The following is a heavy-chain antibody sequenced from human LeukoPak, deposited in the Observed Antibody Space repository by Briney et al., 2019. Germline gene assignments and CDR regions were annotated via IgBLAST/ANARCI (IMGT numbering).Heavy chain of an antibody. D-gene: IGHD6-13*01. CDR2: ISGSGDRT. V-gene: IGHV3-23*01. CDR3: ANTFGGIMATAGDY. J-gene: IGHJ4*02. Sequence: EGSLRLSCAASGFTFSSYAMTWVRQAPGKGLEWVSTISGSGDRTYYADFVKGRFTVSRDNSKNTLYLQMSSLRAEDTAVYYCANTFGGIMATAGDYWGQGTLVTVSS. CDR1: GFTFSSYA.